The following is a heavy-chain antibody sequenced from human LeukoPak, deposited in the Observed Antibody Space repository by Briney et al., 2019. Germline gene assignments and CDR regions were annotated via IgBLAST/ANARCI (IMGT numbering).Heavy chain of an antibody. V-gene: IGHV3-23*01. Sequence: PGGSLRLSCAASGFTFSSYAMSWVRQAPGKGLEWVSAISGSGGSTYYADSVKGRFTISRDNSKNTLYLQMNSLRAEDTAVYYCATDFWSGYYTGAPWDYWGQGTLVTVSS. J-gene: IGHJ4*02. D-gene: IGHD3-3*01. CDR3: ATDFWSGYYTGAPWDY. CDR1: GFTFSSYA. CDR2: ISGSGGST.